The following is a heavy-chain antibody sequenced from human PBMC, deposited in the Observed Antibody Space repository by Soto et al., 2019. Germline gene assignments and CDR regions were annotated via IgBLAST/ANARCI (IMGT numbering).Heavy chain of an antibody. Sequence: PVGSMTLACAAAGFTFSAYGMYWVRQAPGKGLEWVAVISYDGSSEYYADSVKGRFTISRDNSKNTVYLQMDSLRVEDTAVYYCAKDYCSGTSCYSPYFDYWGQRTLVTVS. CDR3: AKDYCSGTSCYSPYFDY. V-gene: IGHV3-30*18. D-gene: IGHD2-15*01. CDR2: ISYDGSSE. J-gene: IGHJ4*02. CDR1: GFTFSAYG.